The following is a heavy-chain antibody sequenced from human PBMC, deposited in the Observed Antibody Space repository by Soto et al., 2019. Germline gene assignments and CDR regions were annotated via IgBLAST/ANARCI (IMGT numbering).Heavy chain of an antibody. CDR3: ARGDYYGSGSYFDY. CDR2: IYYSGST. Sequence: SETLSLTCTVSGGSISSGDCYWSWIRQPPGKGLEWIGYIYYSGSTYYNPSLKSRVTISVDTSKNQFSLKLSSVTAADTAVYYCARGDYYGSGSYFDYWGQGTLVTVSS. J-gene: IGHJ4*02. CDR1: GGSISSGDCY. V-gene: IGHV4-30-4*01. D-gene: IGHD3-10*01.